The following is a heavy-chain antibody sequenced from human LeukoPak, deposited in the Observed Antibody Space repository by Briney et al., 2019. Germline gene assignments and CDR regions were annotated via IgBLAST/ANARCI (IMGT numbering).Heavy chain of an antibody. V-gene: IGHV1-2*06. J-gene: IGHJ5*02. D-gene: IGHD2-2*01. CDR1: GYTFTGYY. Sequence: ASVKVSCKASGYTFTGYYMHWVRQAPGQGLEWMGRINPNSGGTNYAQKFQGRVTMTRDTSISTAYMELSRLRSDDTAVYYCASDAFIVVVPAAGCWFDPWGQGTLGTVSS. CDR3: ASDAFIVVVPAAGCWFDP. CDR2: INPNSGGT.